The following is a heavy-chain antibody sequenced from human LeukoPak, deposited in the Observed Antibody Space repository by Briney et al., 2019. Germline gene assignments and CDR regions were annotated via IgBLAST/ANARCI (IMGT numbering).Heavy chain of an antibody. CDR3: ARDTLGEGEDANYAVYYFDY. D-gene: IGHD4/OR15-4a*01. V-gene: IGHV3-7*01. J-gene: IGHJ4*02. CDR2: IKQDGNEK. CDR1: GFTFSSYG. Sequence: GGSLRLSCAASGFTFSSYGMHWVRQAPGKGLEWVANIKQDGNEKYYVDSVKGRFTISRDNAKNSLDLQMNSLRAEDTAVYYCARDTLGEGEDANYAVYYFDYWGQGTPVTVSS.